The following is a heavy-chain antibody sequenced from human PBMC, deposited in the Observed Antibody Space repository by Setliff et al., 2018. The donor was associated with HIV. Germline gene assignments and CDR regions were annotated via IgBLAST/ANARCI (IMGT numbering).Heavy chain of an antibody. J-gene: IGHJ4*02. D-gene: IGHD1-26*01. Sequence: PGGSLRLSCAASGFTFNNYRFHWVRQTPGKGLEWVTNISPDGNNKYYADSVKGRFTVSRDNSRDTLYLQMNSLRAEDTALYYCVRDQLRVPERWDFDFWGQGTLVTVSS. CDR1: GFTFNNYR. CDR3: VRDQLRVPERWDFDF. CDR2: ISPDGNNK. V-gene: IGHV3-30*04.